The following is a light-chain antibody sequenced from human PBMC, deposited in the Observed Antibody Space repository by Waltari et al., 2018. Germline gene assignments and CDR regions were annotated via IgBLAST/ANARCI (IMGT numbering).Light chain of an antibody. CDR3: QLYGSSPPMYT. J-gene: IGKJ2*01. Sequence: EVVFTQSPGTLSLSPGERVSLSCRASQSVSSSYIAWYQQRPGQAPRLLIYGAATRATGIPDRFSGSGSGTDFTLTINRLEPEDFAVYYCQLYGSSPPMYTFGQGTKLQIK. V-gene: IGKV3-20*01. CDR1: QSVSSSY. CDR2: GAA.